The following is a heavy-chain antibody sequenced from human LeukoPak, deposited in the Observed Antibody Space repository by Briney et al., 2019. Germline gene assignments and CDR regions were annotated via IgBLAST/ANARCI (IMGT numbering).Heavy chain of an antibody. Sequence: GGSLRLSCAASGFTFSSYSMNWVRQAPGKGLEWVSSISSSSSYIYYADSVKGQFTISRDNAKNSLYLQMNSLRAEDTAVYYCARGEIQMLRGYSYGYDYWGQGTLVTVSS. CDR2: ISSSSSYI. V-gene: IGHV3-21*01. CDR1: GFTFSSYS. CDR3: ARGEIQMLRGYSYGYDY. D-gene: IGHD5-18*01. J-gene: IGHJ4*02.